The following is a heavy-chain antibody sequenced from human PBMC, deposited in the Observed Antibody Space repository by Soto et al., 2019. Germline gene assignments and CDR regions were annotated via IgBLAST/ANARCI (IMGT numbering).Heavy chain of an antibody. CDR2: IIPIFGTA. D-gene: IGHD2-21*02. V-gene: IGHV1-69*13. Sequence: SVKVSCKASGGTFSSYAITWVRQAPGQGLEWMGGIIPIFGTADYAQRFQGRVTITADESTSTAYMELSSLRSEDTAVYYCASPVATVYYYYGMDVWGQGTTVTVSS. CDR3: ASPVATVYYYYGMDV. CDR1: GGTFSSYA. J-gene: IGHJ6*02.